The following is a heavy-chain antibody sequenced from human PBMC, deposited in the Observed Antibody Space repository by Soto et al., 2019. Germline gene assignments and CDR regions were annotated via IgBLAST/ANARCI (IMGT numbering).Heavy chain of an antibody. CDR1: GGTFSSYG. V-gene: IGHV1-69*06. CDR3: ARAERKITGTRKYYYGLDV. Sequence: SVKVSCKVSGGTFSSYGFSWVRQAPGQGLEWMGEVIPIFGTSNYAQKFQGTITIAADKSTNTVYMELNSLRSEDTAMYYCARAERKITGTRKYYYGLDVWGQGTSVTVSS. D-gene: IGHD1-7*01. CDR2: VIPIFGTS. J-gene: IGHJ6*02.